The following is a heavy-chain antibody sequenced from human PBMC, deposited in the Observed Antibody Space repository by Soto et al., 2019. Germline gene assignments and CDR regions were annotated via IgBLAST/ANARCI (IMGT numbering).Heavy chain of an antibody. CDR3: ARHTVIAAAAPGRY. CDR2: FYYSGST. Sequence: SETLSLTCSVSGGSIRSGGYYWGWIRQPPGMGLEWIGSFYYSGSTYSNPSLKNRVTISVDTSKNHFLLNLSSVTAADTAVYYCARHTVIAAAAPGRYWGQGTLVT. V-gene: IGHV4-39*01. J-gene: IGHJ4*02. CDR1: GGSIRSGGYY. D-gene: IGHD6-13*01.